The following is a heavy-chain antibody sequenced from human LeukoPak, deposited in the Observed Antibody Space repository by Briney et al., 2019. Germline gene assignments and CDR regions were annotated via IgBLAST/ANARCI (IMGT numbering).Heavy chain of an antibody. V-gene: IGHV4-59*01. CDR1: GGSFSTYY. D-gene: IGHD3-10*01. CDR3: ARGSITMVRGVIRNFDY. Sequence: SETLSLTCTVSGGSFSTYYWSWIRQPPGKGLEWIGYIYYSGSTNYNPSLQSRVTISVDTSNNQFSLRLSSVTAADTAVYYCARGSITMVRGVIRNFDYWGQGTLVTVSS. J-gene: IGHJ4*02. CDR2: IYYSGST.